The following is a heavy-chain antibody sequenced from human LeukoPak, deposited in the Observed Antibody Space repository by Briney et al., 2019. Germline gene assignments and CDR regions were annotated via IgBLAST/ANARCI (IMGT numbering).Heavy chain of an antibody. V-gene: IGHV1-69*13. D-gene: IGHD5-12*01. J-gene: IGHJ4*02. CDR2: IIPIFGTT. CDR1: GGTFGSYA. Sequence: ASVKVSCKPSGGTFGSYAINWVRQAPRQGLEWMGGIIPIFGTTSYAQNFQDRVTFTADESTTTAYMELSSLTSADTAVYYCARGDLDIVPPFFDYWGQGTLVTVSS. CDR3: ARGDLDIVPPFFDY.